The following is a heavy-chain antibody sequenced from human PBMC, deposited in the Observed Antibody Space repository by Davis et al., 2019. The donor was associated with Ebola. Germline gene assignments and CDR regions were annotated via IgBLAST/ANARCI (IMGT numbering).Heavy chain of an antibody. D-gene: IGHD2-15*01. Sequence: ESLKLSCAASGFTFSTYAMSWVRQGPGKGLEWVSAVSGSGGSRYYADSVKGRFTVSRDNSKNTVYMQMNSLRGEDTAVYYCAKSGGTDYWGQGTLVTVST. V-gene: IGHV3-23*01. CDR1: GFTFSTYA. CDR3: AKSGGTDY. J-gene: IGHJ4*02. CDR2: VSGSGGSR.